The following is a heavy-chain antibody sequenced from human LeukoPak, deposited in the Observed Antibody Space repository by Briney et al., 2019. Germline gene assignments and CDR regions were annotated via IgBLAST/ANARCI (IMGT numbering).Heavy chain of an antibody. CDR1: GGSISSSNW. CDR2: IYHSGST. D-gene: IGHD6-13*01. Sequence: SETLSLTCAVSGGSISSSNWRSWVRPPPGKGLEWIGEIYHSGSTNYNPSLKSRVTISADKSKNHFSLKLSSVTAADTAVYYCARVVVIAAVAYKFDPWGQGTLVTVSS. V-gene: IGHV4-4*02. J-gene: IGHJ5*02. CDR3: ARVVVIAAVAYKFDP.